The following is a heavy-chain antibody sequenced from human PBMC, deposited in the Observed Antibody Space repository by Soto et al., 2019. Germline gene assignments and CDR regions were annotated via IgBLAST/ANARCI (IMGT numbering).Heavy chain of an antibody. CDR3: AKDLVTMIVVVITLNY. J-gene: IGHJ4*02. V-gene: IGHV3-23*01. Sequence: PRGSLRLSCAASGFTFSSYAMSWVRRAPGKGLEWVSAISGSGGSTYYADSVKGRFTISRDNSKNTLYLQMNSLRAEDTAVYYCAKDLVTMIVVVITLNYWGQGTLVTVSS. D-gene: IGHD3-22*01. CDR1: GFTFSSYA. CDR2: ISGSGGST.